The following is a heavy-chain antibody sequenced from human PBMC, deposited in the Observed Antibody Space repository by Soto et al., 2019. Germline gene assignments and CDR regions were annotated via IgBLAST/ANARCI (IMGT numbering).Heavy chain of an antibody. V-gene: IGHV1-69*13. CDR1: GGTFSSYA. Sequence: SVKVSCKASGGTFSSYAISWVRQAPGQGLEWMGGIIPIFGTANYAQKFQGRVTITADESTSTAYMELSSLRSGDTAVYYCARGGAGIAAAGTFKVNGMDVWGQGTTVTVSS. D-gene: IGHD6-13*01. CDR2: IIPIFGTA. CDR3: ARGGAGIAAAGTFKVNGMDV. J-gene: IGHJ6*02.